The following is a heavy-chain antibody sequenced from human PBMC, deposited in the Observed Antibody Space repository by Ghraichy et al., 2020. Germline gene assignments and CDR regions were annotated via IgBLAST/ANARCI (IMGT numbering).Heavy chain of an antibody. CDR2: IYYSGST. J-gene: IGHJ4*02. CDR3: AREGGPDILTGYESSLFDY. V-gene: IGHV4-59*01. Sequence: SETLSLTCTVSGGSISSYYWSWIRQPPGKGLEWIGYIYYSGSTNYNPSLKSRVTISVDTSKNQFSLKLSSVTAADTAVYYCAREGGPDILTGYESSLFDYWGQGTLVTVSS. CDR1: GGSISSYY. D-gene: IGHD3-9*01.